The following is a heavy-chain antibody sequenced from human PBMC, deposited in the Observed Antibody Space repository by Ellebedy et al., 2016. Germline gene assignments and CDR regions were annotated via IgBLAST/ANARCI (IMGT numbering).Heavy chain of an antibody. CDR2: ISSSGSTI. J-gene: IGHJ4*02. V-gene: IGHV3-11*04. Sequence: GESLKISXAASGFTFSDYYMSWIRQAPGKGLEWVSYISSSGSTIYYADSVKGRFTISRDNAKNSLYLQMNSLRAEDTAVYFCVRASMNSGLPSGYWGQGTLVTVSS. CDR1: GFTFSDYY. CDR3: VRASMNSGLPSGY. D-gene: IGHD3-22*01.